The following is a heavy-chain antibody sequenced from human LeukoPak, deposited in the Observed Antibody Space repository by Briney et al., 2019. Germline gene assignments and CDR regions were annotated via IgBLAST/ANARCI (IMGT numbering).Heavy chain of an antibody. Sequence: SETLSLTCTVSGGSISSYYWSWIRQPPGKGLEWIGYIYYSGSTNYNPSLKSRVTISVVTSKNQFSLKLSSVTAADTAVYYCARSYGSGNIFTYYYGMDVWGQGTTVTVSS. V-gene: IGHV4-59*01. CDR2: IYYSGST. CDR1: GGSISSYY. CDR3: ARSYGSGNIFTYYYGMDV. D-gene: IGHD3-10*01. J-gene: IGHJ6*02.